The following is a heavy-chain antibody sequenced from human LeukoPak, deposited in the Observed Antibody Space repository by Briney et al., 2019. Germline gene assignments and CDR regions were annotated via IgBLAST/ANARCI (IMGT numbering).Heavy chain of an antibody. CDR1: GFTFSIYW. J-gene: IGHJ4*02. CDR3: ASQSYDILTGYYL. Sequence: GGSLRLSCAASGFTFSIYWMSWVRQAPGKGLEWVSVIYSGGSTYYADSVKGRFTISRDNSKNTLYLQMNSLRAEDTAVYYCASQSYDILTGYYLWGQGTLVTVSS. D-gene: IGHD3-9*01. V-gene: IGHV3-53*01. CDR2: IYSGGST.